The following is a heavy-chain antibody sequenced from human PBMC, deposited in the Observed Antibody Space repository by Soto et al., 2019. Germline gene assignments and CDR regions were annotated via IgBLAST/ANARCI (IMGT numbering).Heavy chain of an antibody. CDR1: GYSFTSYW. CDR3: ARTIVGATRPFDI. CDR2: IDPSDSYT. J-gene: IGHJ3*02. Sequence: GESLKISCKGSGYSFTSYWISWVRQTPGKGLEWMGRIDPSDSYTNYSPSFQGHVTISADKSISTAYLQWSSLKASDTAMYYCARTIVGATRPFDIWGQGTMVTVSS. D-gene: IGHD1-26*01. V-gene: IGHV5-10-1*01.